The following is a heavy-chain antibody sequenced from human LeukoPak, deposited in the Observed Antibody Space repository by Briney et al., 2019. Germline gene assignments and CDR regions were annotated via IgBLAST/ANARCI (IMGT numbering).Heavy chain of an antibody. V-gene: IGHV1-46*03. Sequence: GASVKVSCKASGYTFTSYYMHWVRQAPGQGLEWMGIINPSGGSTSYAQKFQGRVTMTRDTSTSTVYMELSSLRSEDTAVYYCASSTNCGGDCYDSGYYYYYMDVWGKGTTVTVSS. J-gene: IGHJ6*03. CDR3: ASSTNCGGDCYDSGYYYYYMDV. D-gene: IGHD2-21*01. CDR1: GYTFTSYY. CDR2: INPSGGST.